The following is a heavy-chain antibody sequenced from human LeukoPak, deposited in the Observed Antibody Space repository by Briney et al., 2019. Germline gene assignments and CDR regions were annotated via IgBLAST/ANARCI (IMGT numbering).Heavy chain of an antibody. Sequence: GGSLRLSCAASGFSFSAHWMHWVRQAPGKGLVWVAQINGDATATNYAGSVKGRFSISRDNAKNTVHLQMSTLTAEDTAVYYCAKDKWWGASDHWGQGSLVTVSS. D-gene: IGHD2-8*01. V-gene: IGHV3-74*01. J-gene: IGHJ4*02. CDR1: GFSFSAHW. CDR3: AKDKWWGASDH. CDR2: INGDATAT.